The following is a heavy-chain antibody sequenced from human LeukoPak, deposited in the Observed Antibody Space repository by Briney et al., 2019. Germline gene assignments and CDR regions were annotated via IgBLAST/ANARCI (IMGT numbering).Heavy chain of an antibody. Sequence: SETLSLTCTVSGDSISNYYWSWIRQPPGKGLEWIGYIYYSGNTNYYPSLKSRVTISVATSKNQFSLRLNSVPAADTAVYYCARYRNEALFAFDIWGQGTMVTVSS. CDR1: GDSISNYY. V-gene: IGHV4-59*01. CDR3: ARYRNEALFAFDI. CDR2: IYYSGNT. D-gene: IGHD1-14*01. J-gene: IGHJ3*02.